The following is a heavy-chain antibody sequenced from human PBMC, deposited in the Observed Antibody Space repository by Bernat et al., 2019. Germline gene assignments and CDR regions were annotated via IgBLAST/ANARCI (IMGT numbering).Heavy chain of an antibody. J-gene: IGHJ3*02. V-gene: IGHV3-21*01. Sequence: EVQLVESGGGLVKPGGSLRLSCAASGFTFSSYSMNWVRQAPGKGLEWVSSISSSSSYIYYADSVKGRFTISRDNAKNSLYLQMNSLRAEDTAVYYCARDPRIERSGDAFDIWGQGTMVTVSS. D-gene: IGHD6-25*01. CDR3: ARDPRIERSGDAFDI. CDR1: GFTFSSYS. CDR2: ISSSSSYI.